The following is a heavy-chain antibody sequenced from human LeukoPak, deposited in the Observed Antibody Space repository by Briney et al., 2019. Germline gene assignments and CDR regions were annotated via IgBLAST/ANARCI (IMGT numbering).Heavy chain of an antibody. CDR1: GFTFSSYA. CDR2: ISYDGSNK. Sequence: PGGSLRLSCAASGFTFSSYAMHWVRQAPGKGLEGVAVISYDGSNKYYADSVKGRFTISRDNSKNTLYLQMNSLRAEDTAVYYCARSLVGAFDYWGQGTLVTVSS. V-gene: IGHV3-30-3*01. J-gene: IGHJ4*02. D-gene: IGHD1-26*01. CDR3: ARSLVGAFDY.